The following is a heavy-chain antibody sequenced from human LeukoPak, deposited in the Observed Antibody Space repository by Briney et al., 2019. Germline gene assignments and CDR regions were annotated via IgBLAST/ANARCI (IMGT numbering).Heavy chain of an antibody. V-gene: IGHV4-59*11. CDR3: ARVPRIQLWLRYFDY. Sequence: SETLSLTCGVSGGSISRHYWSWIRQPPGEGMEWSGYIYYSGSTNYNPSLKSRVTISVDTSKNQFSLKLSSVTAADTAVYYCARVPRIQLWLRYFDYWGQGTLVTVSS. CDR1: GGSISRHY. D-gene: IGHD5-18*01. J-gene: IGHJ4*02. CDR2: IYYSGST.